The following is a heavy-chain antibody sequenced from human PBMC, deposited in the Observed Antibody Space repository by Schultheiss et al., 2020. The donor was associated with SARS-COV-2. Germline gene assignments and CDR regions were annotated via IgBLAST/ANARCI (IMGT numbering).Heavy chain of an antibody. J-gene: IGHJ6*02. CDR1: GGSMNSYY. Sequence: SQTLSLTCTVSGGSMNSYYWTWIRQSPGKGLEWIGHIYYSGRATYNPSLESRVTISVDTSKNQFSLDVTSVTAADTAVYYCARDPWYDILTGFDYYGMDVWGQGTTVTVAS. CDR2: IYYSGRA. V-gene: IGHV4-59*01. CDR3: ARDPWYDILTGFDYYGMDV. D-gene: IGHD3-9*01.